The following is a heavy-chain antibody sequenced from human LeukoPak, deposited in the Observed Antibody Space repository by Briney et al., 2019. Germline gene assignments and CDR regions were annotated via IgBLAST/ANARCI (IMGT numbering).Heavy chain of an antibody. Sequence: SETLSLTCTVSGASISPYYWSWIRQPPGKGLEWIGFIHNSGRTNFNPAPESRVTMSMDTSKSQFFLKLTSLTAADTAVYYCAFYYCGAACYYFLHWGPGTLVTVSS. CDR3: AFYYCGAACYYFLH. V-gene: IGHV4-59*08. CDR1: GASISPYY. CDR2: IHNSGRT. J-gene: IGHJ1*01. D-gene: IGHD2-21*02.